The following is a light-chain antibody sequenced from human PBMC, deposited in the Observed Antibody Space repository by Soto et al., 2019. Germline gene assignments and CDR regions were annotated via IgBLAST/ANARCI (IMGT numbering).Light chain of an antibody. V-gene: IGKV3D-20*02. Sequence: EIVLTQSPGTLSLSPGERATLSCRANQSISHYLAWYQQKPGQSPRLLIYGAASRAIGIPDRFNGSGSETTFTLTISRLQPEDFALYYCQERSNWPSLSFGGGTKVEIK. CDR2: GAA. CDR3: QERSNWPSLS. J-gene: IGKJ4*01. CDR1: QSISHY.